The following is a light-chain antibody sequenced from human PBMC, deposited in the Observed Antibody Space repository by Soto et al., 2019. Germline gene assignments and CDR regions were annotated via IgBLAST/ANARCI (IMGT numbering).Light chain of an antibody. Sequence: EIMMTQSPGTLTVSPGQGATLSCTASQSVNLNLAWYHQKPGQPPRLRPYGASTRATGIPVRVRGSRSGREFTLSMRRLLSEDSAIYYCNQYNCWPRGTLGTGNKVEIK. V-gene: IGKV3-15*01. CDR3: NQYNCWPRGT. CDR2: GAS. CDR1: QSVNLN. J-gene: IGKJ3*01.